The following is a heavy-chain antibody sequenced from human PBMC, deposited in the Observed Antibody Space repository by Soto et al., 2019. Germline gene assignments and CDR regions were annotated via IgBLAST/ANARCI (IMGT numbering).Heavy chain of an antibody. CDR1: GGSISSSSYY. V-gene: IGHV4-39*01. Sequence: SETLSLTCTVSGGSISSSSYYWGWIRQPPGKGLEWIGSIYYSGSTYYNPSLKSRVTISVDTSKNQFSLKLSSVTAADTAVYYCATGRGSYDYIWGTKGYFDYWGQGTLVTVSS. D-gene: IGHD3-16*01. CDR2: IYYSGST. CDR3: ATGRGSYDYIWGTKGYFDY. J-gene: IGHJ4*02.